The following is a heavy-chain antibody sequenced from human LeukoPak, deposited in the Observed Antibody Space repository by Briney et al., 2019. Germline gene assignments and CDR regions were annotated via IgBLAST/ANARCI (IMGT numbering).Heavy chain of an antibody. D-gene: IGHD2-21*01. V-gene: IGHV3-15*07. J-gene: IGHJ4*02. Sequence: GGSLRLSCAASGFTFSNAYINWVRQAPGKGLEWVGRIKPKTDGGTTEYAAPVKDRFSISRDDSKSMMYLQMNSLKTEDTAVYYCITPLPYSAQGGQGTLVTVSS. CDR2: IKPKTDGGTT. CDR3: ITPLPYSAQ. CDR1: GFTFSNAY.